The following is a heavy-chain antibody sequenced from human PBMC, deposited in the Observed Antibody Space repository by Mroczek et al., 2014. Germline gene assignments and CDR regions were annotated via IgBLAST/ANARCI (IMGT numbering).Heavy chain of an antibody. V-gene: IGHV4-34*01. CDR3: ARGPAYVDIVATYAFDI. CDR1: GGSFSGYY. Sequence: QVQLQESGAGLLKPSETLSLTCAVYGGSFSGYYWSWIRQPPGKGLEWIGEINHSGSTNYNPSLKSRVTISVDTSKNQFSLKLSSVTAADTAVYYCARGPAYVDIVATYAFDIWGQGTMVTVSS. D-gene: IGHD5-12*01. J-gene: IGHJ3*02. CDR2: INHSGST.